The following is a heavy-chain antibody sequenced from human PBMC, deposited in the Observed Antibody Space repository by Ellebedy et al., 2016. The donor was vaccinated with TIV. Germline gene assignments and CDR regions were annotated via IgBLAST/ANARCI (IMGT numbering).Heavy chain of an antibody. CDR1: GFTFSSYA. V-gene: IGHV3-30*04. Sequence: GESLKISXAASGFTFSSYAMHWVRQAPGKGLEWVAVISYDGSNKYYADSVKGRFTISRDNSKNTLYLQMNSLRAEDTAVYYCTTAACGGDCYSRNPFDYWGQGTLVTVSS. J-gene: IGHJ4*02. CDR2: ISYDGSNK. CDR3: TTAACGGDCYSRNPFDY. D-gene: IGHD2-21*01.